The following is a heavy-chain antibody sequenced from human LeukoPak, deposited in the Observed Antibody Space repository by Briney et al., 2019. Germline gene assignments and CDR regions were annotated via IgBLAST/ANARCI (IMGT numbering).Heavy chain of an antibody. D-gene: IGHD2-2*01. CDR3: ARGPCSSTSCHVSYYYYMDV. CDR1: GYTFTSYG. CDR2: ISTYNGNT. J-gene: IGHJ6*03. Sequence: ASVKLSCKASGYTFTSYGMSWVRQAPGQGLEWVGWISTYNGNTNYAQKLQGRVTMTTDTSTSTAYMELRSLRSDDTAVYYCARGPCSSTSCHVSYYYYMDVWGKGTTVTVSS. V-gene: IGHV1-18*01.